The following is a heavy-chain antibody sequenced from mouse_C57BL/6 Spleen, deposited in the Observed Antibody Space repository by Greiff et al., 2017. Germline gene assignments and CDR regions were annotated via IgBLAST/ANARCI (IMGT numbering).Heavy chain of an antibody. Sequence: QVQLKQSGPELVKPGASVKISCKASGYAFSSSWMNWVKQRPGKGLEWIGRIYPGDGDTNYNGKFKGKATLTADKSSSTAYMQLSSLTSADSAVYFCAPTGTGLYFDYWGQGTTLTVSS. D-gene: IGHD4-1*02. CDR1: GYAFSSSW. J-gene: IGHJ2*01. CDR3: APTGTGLYFDY. V-gene: IGHV1-82*01. CDR2: IYPGDGDT.